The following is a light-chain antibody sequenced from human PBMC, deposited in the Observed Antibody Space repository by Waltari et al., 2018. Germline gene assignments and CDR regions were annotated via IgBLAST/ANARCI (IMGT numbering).Light chain of an antibody. CDR2: AVL. Sequence: QSALTQPASVSGSPGQSITISCTGSSRDIGTHAWFSWYQPHPGEAPKLMIYAVLQRPSGVSDRFSGSKSGNTASLTVSGLQAEDEADYYCSTYLRSSAPVVFGGGTKLTVL. V-gene: IGLV2-14*03. J-gene: IGLJ2*01. CDR1: SRDIGTHAW. CDR3: STYLRSSAPVV.